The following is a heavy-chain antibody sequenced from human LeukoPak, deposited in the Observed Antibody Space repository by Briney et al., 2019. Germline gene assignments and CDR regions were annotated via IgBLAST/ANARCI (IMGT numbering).Heavy chain of an antibody. J-gene: IGHJ4*02. CDR3: ARDPIVTEATIQN. CDR1: GFTFSNYW. CDR2: IKPDGGET. V-gene: IGHV3-7*01. Sequence: PGGSLRLSCAASGFTFSNYWMNWVRQAPGKGLEWVANIKPDGGETFYVDSVKGRFTISRDNAKSSLYLQMNTLRPEDTAVYYCARDPIVTEATIQNWGQGTLVTVSS. D-gene: IGHD5-12*01.